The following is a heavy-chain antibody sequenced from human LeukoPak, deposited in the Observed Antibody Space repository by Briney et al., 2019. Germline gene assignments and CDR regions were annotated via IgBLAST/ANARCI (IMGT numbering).Heavy chain of an antibody. Sequence: GASVKVSCKASGYIFTSYYIHWVRQAPGQGLEWMGIINPSGGNTNYAQKFQGRVTITRDTSASTAYMELSSLRSEDMAVYYCARARYETRIWPKSRYDYYHYMDVWGKGTTVTVSS. CDR3: ARARYETRIWPKSRYDYYHYMDV. V-gene: IGHV1-46*01. CDR1: GYIFTSYY. J-gene: IGHJ6*03. CDR2: INPSGGNT. D-gene: IGHD3-3*01.